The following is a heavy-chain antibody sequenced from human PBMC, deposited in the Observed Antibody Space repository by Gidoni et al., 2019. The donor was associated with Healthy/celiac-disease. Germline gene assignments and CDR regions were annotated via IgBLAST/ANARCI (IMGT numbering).Heavy chain of an antibody. CDR1: GGSFRGYY. CDR2: INHSEST. CDR3: ARVWTGRDGCNLFDY. V-gene: IGHV4-34*01. D-gene: IGHD3-9*01. Sequence: QVQLQQWGAGLVTPSETLSLTCAVYGGSFRGYYWSWIRQPPGKGLEWIGEINHSESTNYNPSVKSRVAISVNTSKNQFCLKLSSVTAADTAVCYCARVWTGRDGCNLFDYWGQGTLVTVSS. J-gene: IGHJ4*02.